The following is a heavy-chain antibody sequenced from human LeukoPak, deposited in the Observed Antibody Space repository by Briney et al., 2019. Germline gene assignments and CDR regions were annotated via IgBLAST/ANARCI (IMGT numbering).Heavy chain of an antibody. D-gene: IGHD3-10*01. Sequence: SVKVSCKVSGFTFTISGVQWVRQARGQRLEWIGWIVVGSGNTNYAQKFQERVTITRDMSTSTAYMELSSLRSEDTAVYYCAAYPILWGVVYWGQGTLVTVSS. V-gene: IGHV1-58*01. CDR2: IVVGSGNT. CDR3: AAYPILWGVVY. J-gene: IGHJ4*02. CDR1: GFTFTISG.